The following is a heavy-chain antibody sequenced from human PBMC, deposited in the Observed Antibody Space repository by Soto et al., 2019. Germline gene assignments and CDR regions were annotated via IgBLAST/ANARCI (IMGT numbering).Heavy chain of an antibody. CDR3: AKLRYSSGTGNFDY. V-gene: IGHV3-9*01. Sequence: EVQLVESGGGLVQPGGSLRLSCAASEFTFHNYAMHWLRQAPGKGLEWVSGLSWDSGDVDYADSVKGRFAISRDNAKNSLYLQMNSLRTEDTALYYCAKLRYSSGTGNFDYWGQGTMVTVSS. CDR1: EFTFHNYA. J-gene: IGHJ4*02. CDR2: LSWDSGDV. D-gene: IGHD3-10*01.